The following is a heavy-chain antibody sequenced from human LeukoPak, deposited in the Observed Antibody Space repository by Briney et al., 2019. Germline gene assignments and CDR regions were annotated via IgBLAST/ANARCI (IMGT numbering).Heavy chain of an antibody. D-gene: IGHD2-21*01. CDR2: INPDGGYT. V-gene: IGHV1-46*01. Sequence: GASVKVSFKTSGYTFTIHWIHWVRHPPGQGLEWVGIINPDGGYTMYAQNFQGRLSLTMDTSSTTVYMDLRSLTSQDTAVYFFARDHSNEGKSSWFDSWGRGTLVRVSS. J-gene: IGHJ5*01. CDR3: ARDHSNEGKSSWFDS. CDR1: GYTFTIHW.